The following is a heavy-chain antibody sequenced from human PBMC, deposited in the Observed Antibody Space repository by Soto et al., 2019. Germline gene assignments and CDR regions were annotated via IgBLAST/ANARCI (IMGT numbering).Heavy chain of an antibody. Sequence: GSLILSCAASGFTFSSYAMHWVRQAPGKGLEWVAVISYDGSNKYYADSVKGRFTISRDNSKNTLYLQMNSLRAEDTAVYYCARGAPLTATRGEDWFDPWGQGTLVTVSS. V-gene: IGHV3-30-3*01. J-gene: IGHJ5*02. D-gene: IGHD2-15*01. CDR3: ARGAPLTATRGEDWFDP. CDR2: ISYDGSNK. CDR1: GFTFSSYA.